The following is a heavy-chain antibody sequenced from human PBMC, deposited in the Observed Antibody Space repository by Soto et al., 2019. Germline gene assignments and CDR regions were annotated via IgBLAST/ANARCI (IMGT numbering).Heavy chain of an antibody. J-gene: IGHJ6*02. V-gene: IGHV1-69*01. CDR2: IIPIFGSA. Sequence: QVQLLQSGVEVKKPGSSVKVSCKASGGIFSSYTINWLRQAPGQGLEWLGWIIPIFGSANYAQKLQGRVTITADESTSTAYMELSSLSSEDTAVYYCARMSNTGMVTTRYYGMDVWGQGTTVTVSS. D-gene: IGHD5-18*01. CDR1: GGIFSSYT. CDR3: ARMSNTGMVTTRYYGMDV.